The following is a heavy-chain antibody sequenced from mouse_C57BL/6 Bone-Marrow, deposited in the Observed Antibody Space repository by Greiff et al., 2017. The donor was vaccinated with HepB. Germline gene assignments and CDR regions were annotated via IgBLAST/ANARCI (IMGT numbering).Heavy chain of an antibody. J-gene: IGHJ3*01. V-gene: IGHV1-69*01. CDR1: GYTFTSYW. Sequence: QVQLKQPGAELVMPGASVKLSCKASGYTFTSYWMHWVKQSPGQGLEWIGEIDPSDSYTNYNQKFKGKSTLTVDKSSSTAYMQLSSLTSEDSAVYYCARRSSGYVLAYWGQGTLVTVSA. CDR3: ARRSSGYVLAY. CDR2: IDPSDSYT. D-gene: IGHD3-2*02.